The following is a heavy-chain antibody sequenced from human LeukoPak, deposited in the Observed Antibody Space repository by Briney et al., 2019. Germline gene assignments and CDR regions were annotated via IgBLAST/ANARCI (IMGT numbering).Heavy chain of an antibody. CDR1: GFTFSSYG. V-gene: IGHV3-30*02. D-gene: IGHD1-26*01. Sequence: GGSLRLSCAASGFTFSSYGMHWVRQAPGKGLEWVAFIRYDGSNKYYADSVKGRFTISRDNSKNTLYLQMNSLRAEDTAVYYCAKDPRALYSGSYYYFDYWGQGTLVTVSS. J-gene: IGHJ4*02. CDR3: AKDPRALYSGSYYYFDY. CDR2: IRYDGSNK.